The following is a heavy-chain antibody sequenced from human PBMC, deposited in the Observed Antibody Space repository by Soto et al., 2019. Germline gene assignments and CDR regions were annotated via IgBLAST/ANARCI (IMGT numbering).Heavy chain of an antibody. CDR1: GFTFSNAW. Sequence: GGSLRLSCAASGFTFSNAWMSWVRQAPGKGLEWVGRIKSKTDGGTTDYAAPVKGRFTISRDDPKNTLYLQMNSLKTEDTAVYYCTYDYVWGSYRYPKSWGQGTLVTVSS. CDR2: IKSKTDGGTT. D-gene: IGHD3-16*02. V-gene: IGHV3-15*01. J-gene: IGHJ5*02. CDR3: TYDYVWGSYRYPKS.